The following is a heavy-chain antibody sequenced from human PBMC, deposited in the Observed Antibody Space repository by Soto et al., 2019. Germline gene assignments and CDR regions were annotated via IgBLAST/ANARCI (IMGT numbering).Heavy chain of an antibody. CDR1: GYTFTSYY. J-gene: IGHJ4*02. CDR3: AKNPGNSYGLVNDY. V-gene: IGHV1-46*01. CDR2: INPSGGST. D-gene: IGHD5-18*01. Sequence: QVQLVQSGAEVKKPGASVKVSCKASGYTFTSYYMHWVRQAPGQGLEWMGIINPSGGSTSYAQRFQGRGTMTRATSRNTLYMELSSLRSEDTAVYYCAKNPGNSYGLVNDYWGQGTLVTVSS.